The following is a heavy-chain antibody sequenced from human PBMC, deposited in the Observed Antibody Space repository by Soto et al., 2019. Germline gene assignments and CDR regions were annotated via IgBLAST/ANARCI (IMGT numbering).Heavy chain of an antibody. V-gene: IGHV3-23*01. J-gene: IGHJ4*02. CDR1: GFTFSSYA. CDR3: ATWTATSSGWPIEY. Sequence: PGGSLRLSCAASGFTFSSYAMSWVRQAPGKGLEWVSAISGSGGSTYYADSVKGRFTISRDNSKNTLYLQMNSLRAEDTAVYYCATWTATSSGWPIEYWGQGTLVTVSS. D-gene: IGHD6-19*01. CDR2: ISGSGGST.